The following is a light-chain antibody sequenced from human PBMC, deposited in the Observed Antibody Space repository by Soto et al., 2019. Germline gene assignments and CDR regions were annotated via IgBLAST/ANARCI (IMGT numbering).Light chain of an antibody. CDR1: QSVSSY. CDR2: DAS. Sequence: EIVLTQSPATLSLSPGERATLSCRASQSVSSYLAWYQQKPGQAPRLLIYDASNRATGIPARFSGSGSGTDFTLTISSLEPEDFAVYYCQQRYSWPPITFGQGTMVDIK. CDR3: QQRYSWPPIT. J-gene: IGKJ1*01. V-gene: IGKV3-11*01.